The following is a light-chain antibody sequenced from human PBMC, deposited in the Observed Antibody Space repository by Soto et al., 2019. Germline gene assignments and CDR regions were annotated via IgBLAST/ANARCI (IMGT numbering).Light chain of an antibody. J-gene: IGKJ1*01. CDR3: QQRSNWPLWT. CDR1: QSVGVY. Sequence: EIVVTQSPATLSLSPGERATLSCRASQSVGVYLDWYQQRPGQAPRLLIHDASNRATGIPARFSGSGSGTDFTLTISSLEPEDFAVYHCQQRSNWPLWTFGQGTKLEIK. CDR2: DAS. V-gene: IGKV3-11*01.